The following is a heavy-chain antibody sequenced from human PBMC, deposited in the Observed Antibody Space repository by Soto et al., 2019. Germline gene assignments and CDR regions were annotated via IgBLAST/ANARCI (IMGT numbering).Heavy chain of an antibody. J-gene: IGHJ6*02. CDR3: ARGEGVYAVTPKNGMDV. V-gene: IGHV1-69*01. D-gene: IGHD4-17*01. CDR1: GGTFSSYA. CDR2: IIPIFGTA. Sequence: QVQLVQSGAEVEKPGSSVKVSCNASGGTFSSYAISWVRQAPGQGLEWMGGIIPIFGTANYAQKFQGRVTITADESTSTAYMELSSLRSEDTAVYYCARGEGVYAVTPKNGMDVWGQGTKVTVSS.